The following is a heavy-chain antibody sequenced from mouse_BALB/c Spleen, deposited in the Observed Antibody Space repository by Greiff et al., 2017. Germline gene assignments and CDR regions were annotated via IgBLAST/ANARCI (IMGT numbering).Heavy chain of an antibody. J-gene: IGHJ2*01. CDR1: GFNIKDTY. CDR3: ARFGYYNFDY. V-gene: IGHV14-3*02. Sequence: VQLKESGAELVKPGASVKLSCTASGFNIKDTYMHWVKQRPEQGLEWIGRIDPANGNTKYDPKFQGKATITADTSSNTAYLQLSSLTSEDTAVYYCARFGYYNFDYWGQGTTLTVSS. D-gene: IGHD2-3*01. CDR2: IDPANGNT.